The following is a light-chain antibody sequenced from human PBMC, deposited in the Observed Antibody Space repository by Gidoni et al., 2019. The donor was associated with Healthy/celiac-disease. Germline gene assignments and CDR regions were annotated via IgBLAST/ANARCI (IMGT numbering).Light chain of an antibody. J-gene: IGLJ1*01. V-gene: IGLV1-47*02. CDR2: SNN. CDR1: SSNIGSNY. Sequence: QSVLTQPPSASGTPGQRVTISCSGSSSNIGSNYVYWYQQLPGTAPKLLIYSNNQRPSGVPDRCSGSKSGTSASLAISGLRSEDEADYYCAAWDDSLSAFYVFGTGTKVTVL. CDR3: AAWDDSLSAFYV.